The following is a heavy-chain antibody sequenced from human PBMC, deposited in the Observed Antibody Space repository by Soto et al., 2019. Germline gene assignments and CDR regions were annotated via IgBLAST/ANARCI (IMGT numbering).Heavy chain of an antibody. CDR1: GYTFTSYD. CDR3: ARESYYYGSGSYNWFDP. D-gene: IGHD3-10*01. CDR2: MNPNSGNT. J-gene: IGHJ5*02. V-gene: IGHV1-8*01. Sequence: QVQLVQSGAEVKKPGASVKVSCKASGYTFTSYDINWVRQATGQGLEWMGWMNPNSGNTGYAQKFQGRVNMTRNTSISTAYMELSSLRSEDTAVYYCARESYYYGSGSYNWFDPWGQGTLVTVSS.